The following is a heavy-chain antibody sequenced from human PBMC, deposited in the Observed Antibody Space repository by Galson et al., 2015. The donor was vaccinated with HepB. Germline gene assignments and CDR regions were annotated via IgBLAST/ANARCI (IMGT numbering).Heavy chain of an antibody. V-gene: IGHV1-3*01. D-gene: IGHD3-10*01. Sequence: SVKVSCKASGYTFTSYAMHWVRQAPGQRLEWMGWINAGNGNTKYSQKFQGRVTITRDTSASTAYMELSSLRSEDTAVYYCARDTPHYPPYGMDVWGQGTTVTVSS. CDR2: INAGNGNT. CDR1: GYTFTSYA. CDR3: ARDTPHYPPYGMDV. J-gene: IGHJ6*02.